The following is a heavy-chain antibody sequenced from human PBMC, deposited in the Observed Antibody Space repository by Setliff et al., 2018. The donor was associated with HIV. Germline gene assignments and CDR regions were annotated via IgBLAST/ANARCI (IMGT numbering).Heavy chain of an antibody. CDR1: GGTLSSRDYN. CDR3: ARVEGSSITMVRGVIPGPQGHMDV. D-gene: IGHD3-10*01. V-gene: IGHV4-39*07. CDR2: VYYSGSV. J-gene: IGHJ6*03. Sequence: SETLSLTCSVSGGTLSSRDYNWGWIRQPPGKGLEWIGSVYYSGSVNCNPSLKSRVTISVDTSKNQFSLKLSSVTAADTAVYYCARVEGSSITMVRGVIPGPQGHMDVWGKGTTVTVSS.